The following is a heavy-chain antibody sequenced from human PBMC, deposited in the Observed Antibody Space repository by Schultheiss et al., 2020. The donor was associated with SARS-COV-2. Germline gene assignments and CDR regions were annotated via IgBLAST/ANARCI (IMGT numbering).Heavy chain of an antibody. Sequence: SVKVSCKASGGTFSSYAISWVRQAPGQGLEWMGGIIPIFGTANYAQKFQGRVTITADESTSTAYMELSSLRSEDTAVYYCARVGYGSGSRNPATIDYWGQGTLVTVSS. J-gene: IGHJ4*02. D-gene: IGHD3-10*01. CDR1: GGTFSSYA. CDR3: ARVGYGSGSRNPATIDY. CDR2: IIPIFGTA. V-gene: IGHV1-69*13.